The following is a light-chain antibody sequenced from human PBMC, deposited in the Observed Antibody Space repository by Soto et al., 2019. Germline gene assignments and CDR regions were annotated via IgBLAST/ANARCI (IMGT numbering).Light chain of an antibody. Sequence: QSVLTQPASVSGAPGQSITISCTGTSNDVGGYKYVSWYQQRPGTAPKLIMFEVNNRPSGVSDRFSGSRSANTASLTTSGLQAQDEADYYCSSYSSNNILSYVFGTGTKVTVL. CDR2: EVN. CDR1: SNDVGGYKY. CDR3: SSYSSNNILSYV. V-gene: IGLV2-14*03. J-gene: IGLJ1*01.